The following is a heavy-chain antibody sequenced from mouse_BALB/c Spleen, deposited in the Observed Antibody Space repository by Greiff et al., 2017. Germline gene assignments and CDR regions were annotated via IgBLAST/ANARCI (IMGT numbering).Heavy chain of an antibody. CDR3: ARGGYDYDGAWFAY. V-gene: IGHV5-4*02. CDR2: ISDGGSYT. CDR1: GFTFSDYY. D-gene: IGHD2-4*01. J-gene: IGHJ3*01. Sequence: EVMLVESGGGLVKPGGSLKLSCAASGFTFSDYYMYWVRQTPEKRLEWVATISDGGSYTYYPDSVKGRFTISRDNAKNNLYLQMSSLKSEDTAMYYCARGGYDYDGAWFAYWGQGTLVTVSA.